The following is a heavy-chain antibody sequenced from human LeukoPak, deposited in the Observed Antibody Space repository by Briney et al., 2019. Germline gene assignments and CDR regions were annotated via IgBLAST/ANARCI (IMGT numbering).Heavy chain of an antibody. CDR1: GGTSSSYA. Sequence: SVTVSCTASGGTSSSYAISWVRQAPGQGLEWMGGIIPIFGTANYAQKFQGRVTITADESTSTAYMELSSLRSEDTAVYYCARDSPLTPPDYWGQGALITHSS. CDR2: IIPIFGTA. J-gene: IGHJ4*02. CDR3: ARDSPLTPPDY. D-gene: IGHD4/OR15-4a*01. V-gene: IGHV1-69*01.